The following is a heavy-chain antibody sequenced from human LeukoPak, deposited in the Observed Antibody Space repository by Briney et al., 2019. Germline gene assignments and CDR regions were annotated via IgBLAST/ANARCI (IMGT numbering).Heavy chain of an antibody. CDR2: ISWNSGSI. CDR3: AREYGSSWYYFDY. D-gene: IGHD6-13*01. Sequence: GGSLRLSCAASGFTFDDYAMHWVRQAPGKGLEWVSGISWNSGSIGYADSVKGRFTISRDNSKNTLYLQMNSLRAEDTAVYYCAREYGSSWYYFDYWGQGTLVTVSS. J-gene: IGHJ4*02. CDR1: GFTFDDYA. V-gene: IGHV3-9*01.